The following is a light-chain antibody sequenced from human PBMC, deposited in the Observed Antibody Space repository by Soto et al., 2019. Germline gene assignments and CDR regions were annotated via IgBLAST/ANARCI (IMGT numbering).Light chain of an antibody. CDR2: GAS. Sequence: EIVLTQSPATLSLSPGEGATVSCRASQSVSSHLAWYQQKPGQAPRLLIYGASSRATGIPDRFSGSGSGTDFTLTISRLEPEDFAVYYCQQYRAFGQGTKVDIK. V-gene: IGKV3-20*01. CDR3: QQYRA. CDR1: QSVSSH. J-gene: IGKJ1*01.